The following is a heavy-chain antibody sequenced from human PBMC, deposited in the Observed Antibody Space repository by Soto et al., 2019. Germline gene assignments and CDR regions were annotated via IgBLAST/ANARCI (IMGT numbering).Heavy chain of an antibody. CDR2: INPNSGGT. D-gene: IGHD2-15*01. J-gene: IGHJ4*02. CDR3: ARDSEGYCSGGSCYYYFDS. CDR1: GYTFTGYY. V-gene: IGHV1-2*02. Sequence: ASVKVSCKASGYTFTGYYMHWVRQAPGQGLEWMGWINPNSGGTNYAQKFQGRVTMTRDTSISTAYMELSRLRSDETAVYYCARDSEGYCSGGSCYYYFDSWGQGTLVTVSS.